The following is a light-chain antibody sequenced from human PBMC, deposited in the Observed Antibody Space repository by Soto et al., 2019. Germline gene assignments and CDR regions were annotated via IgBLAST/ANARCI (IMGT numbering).Light chain of an antibody. CDR2: DAS. CDR1: QSISSR. CDR3: QHYGYPLPNT. Sequence: EIVLTQSPGTLSLSPGEGATLSCRASQSISSRLAWYQQKPGQAPRLLIYDASNRATGIPDRFSGSGSGADFTLAISRLEPEDFAVYYCQHYGYPLPNTFGQGTKLEIK. V-gene: IGKV3-20*01. J-gene: IGKJ2*01.